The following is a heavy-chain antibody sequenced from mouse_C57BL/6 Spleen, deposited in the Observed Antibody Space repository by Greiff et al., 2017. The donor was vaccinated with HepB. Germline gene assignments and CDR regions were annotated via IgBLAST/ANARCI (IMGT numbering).Heavy chain of an antibody. Sequence: LVESGAELVRPGASVTLSCKASGYTFTDYEMHWVKQTPVHGLEWIGAIDPETGGTAYNQKFKGKAILTADKSSSTAYMELRSLTSEDSAVYYCTRYSWDEGFAYWGQGTLVTVSA. J-gene: IGHJ3*01. V-gene: IGHV1-15*01. CDR3: TRYSWDEGFAY. CDR2: IDPETGGT. D-gene: IGHD4-1*01. CDR1: GYTFTDYE.